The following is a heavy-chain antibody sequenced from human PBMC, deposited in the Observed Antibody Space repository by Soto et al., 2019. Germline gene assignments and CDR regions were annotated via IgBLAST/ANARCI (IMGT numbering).Heavy chain of an antibody. V-gene: IGHV3-66*01. CDR3: ARTLASARQVDY. Sequence: EMQLVESGEGLVQPGGSLRLSCAVSGFTVSSNYMTWVRQPPGKGLEWVSVMYTSGRTYYGDSVKGRVTISRDNSKNTLYLQMNSLRVEDTAVYYCARTLASARQVDYWGQGTLVTVSS. D-gene: IGHD6-13*01. J-gene: IGHJ4*02. CDR1: GFTVSSNY. CDR2: MYTSGRT.